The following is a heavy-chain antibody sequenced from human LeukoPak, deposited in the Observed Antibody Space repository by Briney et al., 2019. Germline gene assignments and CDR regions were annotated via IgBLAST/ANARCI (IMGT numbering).Heavy chain of an antibody. CDR1: GFTFNSYA. CDR2: ISYDGSNK. J-gene: IGHJ4*02. D-gene: IGHD6-13*01. Sequence: GGSLRLSCATSGFTFNSYAMHWVRQAPGKGLEWVAVISYDGSNKYYADSVKGRFTISRDNSKNTLYLQMNSLRAEDTAVYYCARDFSSSFDYWGQGTLVTVSS. CDR3: ARDFSSSFDY. V-gene: IGHV3-30*04.